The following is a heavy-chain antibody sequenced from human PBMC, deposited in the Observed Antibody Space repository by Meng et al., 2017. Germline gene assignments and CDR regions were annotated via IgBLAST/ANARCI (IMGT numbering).Heavy chain of an antibody. CDR2: INPSGGST. V-gene: IGHV1-46*01. J-gene: IGHJ4*02. CDR3: ASSSGWGDPVYDY. D-gene: IGHD2-21*01. Sequence: QVQLVQSGAEVKKPGASVKVSCKASGYTFTSYYMHWVRQAPGQGLEWMGIINPSGGSTSYAQKFQGRVTMTRDTSTSTVYMELSGLRSEDTAVYYCASSSGWGDPVYDYWGQGTLVTVSS. CDR1: GYTFTSYY.